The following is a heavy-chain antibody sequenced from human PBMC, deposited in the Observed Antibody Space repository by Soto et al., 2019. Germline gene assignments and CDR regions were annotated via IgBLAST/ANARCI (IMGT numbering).Heavy chain of an antibody. D-gene: IGHD3-10*02. CDR1: FLSLITGGMR. J-gene: IGHJ6*01. Sequence: SVPTLLNPARTLTLTFTFSFLSLITGGMRVSCIRQPPGKALEWLARIDWDDDKFYSTSLKTRLTISKDTSKKKVVLTMTNMDPVDKATYYCERAFMLYGMEVWGQGTTVTVYS. CDR2: IDWDDDK. CDR3: ERAFMLYGMEV. V-gene: IGHV2-70*04.